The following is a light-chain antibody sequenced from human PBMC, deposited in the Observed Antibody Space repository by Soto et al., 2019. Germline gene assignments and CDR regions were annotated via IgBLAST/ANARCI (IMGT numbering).Light chain of an antibody. CDR1: RHVYINA. CDR2: GAS. CDR3: PQYCASPFT. V-gene: IGKV3-20*01. J-gene: IGKJ3*01. Sequence: VGLTQSPATLSLSPGERATLSCRASRHVYINALAWYQQKPGRTPTLLSFGASTRATHIPDRLSGTGSGTDFSLSITGVEPADSPVYYGPQYCASPFTFGPGTRV.